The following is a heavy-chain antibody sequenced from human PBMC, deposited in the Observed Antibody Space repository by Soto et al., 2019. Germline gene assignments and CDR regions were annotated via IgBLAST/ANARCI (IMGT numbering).Heavy chain of an antibody. CDR1: GGTFSSYA. J-gene: IGHJ6*02. D-gene: IGHD2-15*01. CDR3: ARHPGGRGYYYGMDV. V-gene: IGHV1-69*13. CDR2: IIPIFGTA. Sequence: SVKVSCKASGGTFSSYAISWVRQAPGQGLEWMGGIIPIFGTANYAQKFQGRVTITADESTSTAYMELSSLRSGDTAVYYCARHPGGRGYYYGMDVWGQGTTVTVSS.